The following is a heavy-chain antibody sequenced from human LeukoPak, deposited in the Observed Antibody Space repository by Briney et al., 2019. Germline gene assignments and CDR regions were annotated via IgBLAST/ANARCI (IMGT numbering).Heavy chain of an antibody. CDR3: ARDPSVVSGWYGQATYFDY. D-gene: IGHD6-19*01. CDR2: ISSSSSYI. J-gene: IGHJ4*02. V-gene: IGHV3-21*01. CDR1: GFTFRSYS. Sequence: GGSLRLSCAASGFTFRSYSMNWVRQAPGKGLEWVSSISSSSSYIYYADSVKGRFTISRDNAKNSLYLQMNSLRAEDTAVYYCARDPSVVSGWYGQATYFDYWGQGTLVTVSS.